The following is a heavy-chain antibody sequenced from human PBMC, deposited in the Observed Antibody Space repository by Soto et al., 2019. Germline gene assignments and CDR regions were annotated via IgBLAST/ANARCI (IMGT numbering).Heavy chain of an antibody. D-gene: IGHD6-6*01. V-gene: IGHV3-21*01. CDR2: ISSTSSYI. CDR1: GFTFSSYS. Sequence: GGSLRLSCAASGFTFSSYSMNWVRQAPGKGLEWVSSISSTSSYIYYADSVKGRFTISRDNAKNSLYLQMNSLRAEDTAVYYCARPVLSSIAAPNWFDPWGQGTLVTVSS. CDR3: ARPVLSSIAAPNWFDP. J-gene: IGHJ5*02.